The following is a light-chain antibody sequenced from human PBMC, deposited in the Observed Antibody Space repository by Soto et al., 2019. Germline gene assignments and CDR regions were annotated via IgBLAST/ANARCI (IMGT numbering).Light chain of an antibody. CDR3: QQYGTSPWT. CDR2: GAS. Sequence: EIVLTQSPGTLSLSPGERATLSCRASQSVSNNYVAWYQQRPGQAPRLLVYGASSRAGGISDRFSGSGSGTDFTLSISRLEPADFAVFYRQQYGTSPWTFGQGTKVDIK. CDR1: QSVSNNY. V-gene: IGKV3-20*01. J-gene: IGKJ1*01.